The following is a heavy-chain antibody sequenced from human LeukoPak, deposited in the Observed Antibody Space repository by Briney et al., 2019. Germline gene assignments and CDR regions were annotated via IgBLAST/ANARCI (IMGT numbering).Heavy chain of an antibody. CDR1: GFSVDYNY. V-gene: IGHV3-66*01. D-gene: IGHD3-3*01. Sequence: GGSLRLSCAASGFSVDYNYMTWVRQAPGRGLEWVASIDDTGTHYAASVKGRFDISRDISKNTVSLHLNNVRADDTGLYFCARESGSLTKVAYYGLDIWGPGTTVAVTS. CDR3: ARESGSLTKVAYYGLDI. J-gene: IGHJ6*02. CDR2: IDDTGT.